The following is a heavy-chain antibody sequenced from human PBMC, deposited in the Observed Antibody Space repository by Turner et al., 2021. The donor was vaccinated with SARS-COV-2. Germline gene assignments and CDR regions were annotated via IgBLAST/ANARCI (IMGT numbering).Heavy chain of an antibody. CDR1: VRSISSSSYY. J-gene: IGHJ4*02. CDR2: IYYSGGT. D-gene: IGHD5-18*01. CDR3: ARFEYGYSYDFGFDY. Sequence: QLQLQESRPGLLQPSDPLSLTCTVSVRSISSSSYYWGWLRQPPGKGLEWIGGIYYSGGTNYNPYLKRRVTIAGKKYKNKLSRKQSCVTAADTAVYYCARFEYGYSYDFGFDYWGQGTLVTVSS. V-gene: IGHV4-39*01.